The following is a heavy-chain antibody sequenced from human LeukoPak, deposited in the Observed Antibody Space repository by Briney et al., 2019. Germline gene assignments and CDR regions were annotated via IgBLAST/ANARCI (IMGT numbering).Heavy chain of an antibody. CDR1: GFSFSAYW. D-gene: IGHD2-15*01. J-gene: IGHJ4*02. CDR3: ARFGYVAAVDV. Sequence: PGGSLRLSCAASGFSFSAYWMTSVRQAPGTGLEWVANINPAGSETYYVDPVKGRFSISRDNAKNLVYLQMNSLRAEDTAVYHCARFGYVAAVDVWGQGTPVTVSS. V-gene: IGHV3-7*01. CDR2: INPAGSET.